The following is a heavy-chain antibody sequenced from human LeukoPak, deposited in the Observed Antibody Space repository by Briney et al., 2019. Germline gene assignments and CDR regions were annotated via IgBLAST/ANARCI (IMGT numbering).Heavy chain of an antibody. V-gene: IGHV3-30*18. J-gene: IGHJ4*02. CDR3: AKDLGSSSWDFDY. Sequence: PGGSLRLSCAASGFTFSSYGMHWVRQAPGKGLDWVAVISYDGSNKHYADSVKGRFTISRDNSKSTLYLQMNSLRAEDTAVYYCAKDLGSSSWDFDYWGQGTLVTVSS. CDR2: ISYDGSNK. CDR1: GFTFSSYG. D-gene: IGHD6-13*01.